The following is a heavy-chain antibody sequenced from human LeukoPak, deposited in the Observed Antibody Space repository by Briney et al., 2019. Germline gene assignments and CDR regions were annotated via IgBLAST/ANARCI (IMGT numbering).Heavy chain of an antibody. CDR3: ADHYDILTGYYN. J-gene: IGHJ4*02. V-gene: IGHV3-64*04. CDR2: ISSNGGST. CDR1: GFTFSSYA. Sequence: PGGSLRLSCSASGFTFSSYAMHWVRQAPGKGLEYVSAISSNGGSTYYADSVKGRFTISRDNSKNTLYLQMNSLRAEDTAVYYCADHYDILTGYYNWGQGTLVTVSS. D-gene: IGHD3-9*01.